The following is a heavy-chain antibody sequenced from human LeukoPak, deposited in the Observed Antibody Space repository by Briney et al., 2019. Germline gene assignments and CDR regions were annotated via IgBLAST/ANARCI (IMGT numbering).Heavy chain of an antibody. CDR2: IKQDGSEK. J-gene: IGHJ6*02. V-gene: IGHV3-7*01. Sequence: GGSLRLSCAASGFTFSSYWMSWVRQAPGKGLEWVANIKQDGSEKYYVDSVKGRFTISRDNAKNSLYLQMNSLRAEDTAVYYCARDVRMWLYPYYYGMDVWGQGTTVTVSS. CDR1: GFTFSSYW. D-gene: IGHD3-22*01. CDR3: ARDVRMWLYPYYYGMDV.